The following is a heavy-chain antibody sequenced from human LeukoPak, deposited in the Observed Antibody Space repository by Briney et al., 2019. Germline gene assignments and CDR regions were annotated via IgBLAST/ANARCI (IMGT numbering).Heavy chain of an antibody. D-gene: IGHD7-27*01. V-gene: IGHV4-39*07. J-gene: IGHJ5*02. CDR2: IYYSGGT. Sequence: PSETLSLTCTVSGGSISSNGYYWAWFRQPPGKGLEWIGSIYYSGGTYYNPSLKSRVTISIDTSKNQFSLKLRSVTAADTAVYYCARKLGDWVDPWGQGTLVTVSS. CDR1: GGSISSNGYY. CDR3: ARKLGDWVDP.